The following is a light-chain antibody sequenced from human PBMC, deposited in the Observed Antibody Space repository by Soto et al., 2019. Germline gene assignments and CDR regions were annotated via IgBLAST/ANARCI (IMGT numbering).Light chain of an antibody. CDR2: EGT. Sequence: QSALTQPASVSGSPGQSITISCTGTSSDVGSYNLVSWYQQHPGKAPKLMIYEGTNRPSGVSNRFSGSKSGNTATLTISGLQAEDEAHYYCSSYAGRVVFGGGTKLTVL. V-gene: IGLV2-23*01. CDR3: SSYAGRVV. CDR1: SSDVGSYNL. J-gene: IGLJ2*01.